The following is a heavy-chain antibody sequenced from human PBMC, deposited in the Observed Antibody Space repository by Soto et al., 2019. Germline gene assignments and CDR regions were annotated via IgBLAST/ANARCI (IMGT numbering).Heavy chain of an antibody. CDR2: IYYSGST. J-gene: IGHJ2*01. D-gene: IGHD6-19*01. CDR3: ARERDGYSSGWTHYWYFDL. CDR1: GGSISSYY. Sequence: QVQLQESGPGLVKPSETLSLTCTVSGGSISSYYWSWIRQPPGKGLEWIGYIYYSGSTNYNPSLKSRVTISVDTSKNQLSLKLSSVTAADTAVYYCARERDGYSSGWTHYWYFDLWGRGTLVTVSS. V-gene: IGHV4-59*01.